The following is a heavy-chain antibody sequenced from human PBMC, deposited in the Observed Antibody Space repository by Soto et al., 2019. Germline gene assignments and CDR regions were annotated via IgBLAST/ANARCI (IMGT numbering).Heavy chain of an antibody. CDR3: ARHRTDYGDYNYLVY. CDR2: ISAYNGNT. D-gene: IGHD4-17*01. V-gene: IGHV1-18*01. J-gene: IGHJ4*01. CDR1: GYTFTSYG. Sequence: QVKLVQSGAEVKKPGASVKVSCKASGYTFTSYGISWVRQAPGQGLEWMGWISAYNGNTNYAQKLQGRVTMTTDTSTSTAYMELRSLRSDDTAVYYCARHRTDYGDYNYLVYWGHGTLVTVAS.